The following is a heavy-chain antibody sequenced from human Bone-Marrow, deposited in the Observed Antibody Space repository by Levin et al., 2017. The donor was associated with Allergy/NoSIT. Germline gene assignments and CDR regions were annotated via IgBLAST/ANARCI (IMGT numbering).Heavy chain of an antibody. CDR1: GFTFSDYY. CDR3: VSVDSVFRYFDWSHQTPSSNEC. J-gene: IGHJ4*02. D-gene: IGHD3-9*01. CDR2: ISSSGSSI. Sequence: LSLTCAASGFTFSDYYMSWIRQAPGKGLEWVSYISSSGSSIYYADSVKGRFTISRDKANNSLYLQMNSLRAEDTAIYYCVSVDSVFRYFDWSHQTPSSNECWGQGTVVTVSS. V-gene: IGHV3-11*01.